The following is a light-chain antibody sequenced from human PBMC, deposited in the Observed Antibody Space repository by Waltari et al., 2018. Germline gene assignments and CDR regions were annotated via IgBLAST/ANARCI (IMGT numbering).Light chain of an antibody. CDR3: MQALQTPLT. V-gene: IGKV2-28*01. Sequence: DIVMTQSPLSLSVTPGGPASISCRSSQSLLYSNGYNYLDWYLQKPGQSPQLLIYLGSNRASGVPDRFSGSGSGTDFTLKISRVEAEDVGVYYCMQALQTPLTFGGGTKVEIK. CDR1: QSLLYSNGYNY. J-gene: IGKJ4*01. CDR2: LGS.